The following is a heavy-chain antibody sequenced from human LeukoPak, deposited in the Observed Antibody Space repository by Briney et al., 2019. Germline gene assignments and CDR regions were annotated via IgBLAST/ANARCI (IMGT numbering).Heavy chain of an antibody. V-gene: IGHV1-2*02. CDR1: GYTFTGYY. CDR2: INPNSGGT. Sequence: GASVKVSCKASGYTFTGYYMHWVRQAPGQGLEWMGWINPNSGGTNYAQKFQGRVTMTRDTSISTAYMELSRLRSDDTAVYYCARDPEATHYYYYYYMDVWGKGTRVTVSS. CDR3: ARDPEATHYYYYYYMDV. J-gene: IGHJ6*03.